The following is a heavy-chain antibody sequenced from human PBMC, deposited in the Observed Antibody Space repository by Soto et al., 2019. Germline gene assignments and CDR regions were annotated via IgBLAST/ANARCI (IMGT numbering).Heavy chain of an antibody. CDR2: VTPYKADT. CDR1: GYTSTNYG. V-gene: IGHV1-18*04. Sequence: ASVKVSCKASGYTSTNYGVTWVRHAPGQGLEWLGRVTPYKADTNSAQNLQGRVTMATDTSTKTAYLELRSLRSDETAVYFCATDGPSNSGNLYAFDIWGQGTMVTVSS. J-gene: IGHJ3*02. CDR3: ATDGPSNSGNLYAFDI. D-gene: IGHD5-12*01.